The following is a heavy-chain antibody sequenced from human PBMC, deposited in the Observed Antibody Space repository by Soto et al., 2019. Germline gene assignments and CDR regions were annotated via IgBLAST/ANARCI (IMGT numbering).Heavy chain of an antibody. CDR1: GFTFSSYG. V-gene: IGHV3-30*18. CDR3: GKNGDGDRIADFDY. J-gene: IGHJ4*02. Sequence: QVQLVESGGGVVQPGRSLRLSCAASGFTFSSYGMHWVRQAPGKGLEWVAVISYDGTNKYYADSVKGRFTISRDNLKNTLYLQMNSLRPEDTAVYYCGKNGDGDRIADFDYWGQGTLVTVSS. CDR2: ISYDGTNK. D-gene: IGHD4-17*01.